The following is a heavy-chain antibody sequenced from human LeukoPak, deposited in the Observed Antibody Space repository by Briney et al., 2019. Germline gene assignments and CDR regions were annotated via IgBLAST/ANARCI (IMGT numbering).Heavy chain of an antibody. CDR2: INHSGST. J-gene: IGHJ4*02. CDR1: GGSFSGYY. CDR3: ARGGYYDSSGYYYVFDY. V-gene: IGHV4-34*01. Sequence: PSETLSLTCAVYGGSFSGYYWSWIRQPPGKGLEWIGEINHSGSTNYNPSLKSRVTISVDTSKNQFSLKLSSVTAADTAVYYCARGGYYDSSGYYYVFDYWGQGTLVTVSS. D-gene: IGHD3-22*01.